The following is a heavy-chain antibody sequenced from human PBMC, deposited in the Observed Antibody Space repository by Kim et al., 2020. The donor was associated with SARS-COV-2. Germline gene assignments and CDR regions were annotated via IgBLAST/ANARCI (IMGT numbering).Heavy chain of an antibody. V-gene: IGHV4-34*01. CDR1: GGSFSGYY. CDR3: ALQVFTMVRGVNFYY. CDR2: INHSGST. Sequence: SETLSLTCAVYGGSFSGYYWSWIRQPPGKGLEWIGEINHSGSTNYNPSLKSRVTISVDTSKNQFSLKLSSVTAADTAVYYCALQVFTMVRGVNFYYWGQGTLVTVSS. D-gene: IGHD3-10*01. J-gene: IGHJ4*02.